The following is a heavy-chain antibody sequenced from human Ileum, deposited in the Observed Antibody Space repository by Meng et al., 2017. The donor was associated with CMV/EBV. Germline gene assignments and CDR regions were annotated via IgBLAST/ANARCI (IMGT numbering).Heavy chain of an antibody. Sequence: LSWADPGFRFSAETMNWVRQAPGRGLEGVSSISSNADYIYYAASVRGRFTISRDNAGNSVFLQMNNLRADDTAVYFCARGLTTSFANSWGQGTLVTVSS. J-gene: IGHJ5*02. CDR1: GFRFSAET. V-gene: IGHV3-21*01. CDR2: ISSNADYI. D-gene: IGHD1-14*01. CDR3: ARGLTTSFANS.